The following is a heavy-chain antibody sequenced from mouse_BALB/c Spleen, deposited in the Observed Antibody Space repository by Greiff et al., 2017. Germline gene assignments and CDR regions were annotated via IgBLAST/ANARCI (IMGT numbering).Heavy chain of an antibody. J-gene: IGHJ1*01. D-gene: IGHD3-1*01. CDR3: ANRALIWHFDV. V-gene: IGHV1-54*01. CDR1: GYAFTNSL. CDR2: INPGSGGT. Sequence: QVQLQQSGAELVRPGTSVKVSCKASGYAFTNSLIEWVKQRPGQVLEWIGVINPGSGGTNYNEKFKGKATLSADKSSSTAYMQLSSLTSDDSEVYFCANRALIWHFDVWGAGTTVNVS.